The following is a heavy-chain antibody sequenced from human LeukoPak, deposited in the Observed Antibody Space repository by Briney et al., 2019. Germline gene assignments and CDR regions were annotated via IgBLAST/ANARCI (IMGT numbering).Heavy chain of an antibody. CDR2: ISAYNGNT. CDR3: ARDDLTGDYYDRSGYLY. CDR1: GYTFTSYG. D-gene: IGHD3-22*01. J-gene: IGHJ4*02. V-gene: IGHV1-18*01. Sequence: VASVKVSCKASGYTFTSYGISWVRQAPGQGLEWMGWISAYNGNTNYAQKLQGRVTMTTDTSTSAAYMELRSLRSDDTAVYYCARDDLTGDYYDRSGYLYWGQGTLVTVSS.